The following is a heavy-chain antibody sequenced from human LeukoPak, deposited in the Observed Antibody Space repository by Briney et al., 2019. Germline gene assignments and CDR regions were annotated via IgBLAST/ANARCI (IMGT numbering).Heavy chain of an antibody. CDR1: GFTFSSYA. J-gene: IGHJ6*02. V-gene: IGHV3-30-3*01. CDR2: ISYDGSNK. Sequence: PGRPLRLSCAASGFTFSSYAMHWVRQAPGKGLEWVAVISYDGSNKYYADSVKGRFTISRDNSKNTLYLQMNSLRAEDTAVYYCARDLGYGDTYGMDVWGQGTTVTVSS. D-gene: IGHD4-17*01. CDR3: ARDLGYGDTYGMDV.